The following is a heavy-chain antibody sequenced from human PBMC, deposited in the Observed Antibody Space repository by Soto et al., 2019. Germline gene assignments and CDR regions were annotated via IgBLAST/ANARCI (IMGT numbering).Heavy chain of an antibody. Sequence: GGSLRLSCAASGFTFSSYGMHWVRQAPGKGLEWVAVISYDGSNKYYADSVKGRFTISRDNSKNTLYLQMNSLRAEDTAVYYCAKDIAARYYYGMDVWGQGTTVTVSS. J-gene: IGHJ6*02. CDR2: ISYDGSNK. D-gene: IGHD6-6*01. V-gene: IGHV3-30*18. CDR1: GFTFSSYG. CDR3: AKDIAARYYYGMDV.